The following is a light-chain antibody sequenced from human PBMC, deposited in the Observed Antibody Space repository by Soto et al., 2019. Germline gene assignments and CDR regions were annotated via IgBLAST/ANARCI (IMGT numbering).Light chain of an antibody. CDR2: WAS. CDR1: QSVLYSSNNKNY. J-gene: IGKJ1*01. V-gene: IGKV4-1*01. Sequence: DIVMTQSPDSLPVSLGERATINCKSSQSVLYSSNNKNYLAWYQQKPGHPPKLLIYWASTRESGVPDRFSGSGSGTDFTLTISRLQAEDVAVYYCQQFYTTPVTFGQGTKVEIK. CDR3: QQFYTTPVT.